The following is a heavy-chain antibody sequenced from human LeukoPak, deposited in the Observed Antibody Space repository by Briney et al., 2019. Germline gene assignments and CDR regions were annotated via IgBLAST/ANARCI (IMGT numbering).Heavy chain of an antibody. J-gene: IGHJ4*02. Sequence: PGGSLRLSCAASGFTFDDFAKDWVRQAPGKGLEWVSGIDYNSDGIDYAASVNGRFTISRDNAKNSLYLQMNSLRTEDTALYFCAKVSSSWYLAGPDYWGQGTLVTVSS. CDR2: IDYNSDGI. CDR1: GFTFDDFA. V-gene: IGHV3-9*01. CDR3: AKVSSSWYLAGPDY. D-gene: IGHD6-13*01.